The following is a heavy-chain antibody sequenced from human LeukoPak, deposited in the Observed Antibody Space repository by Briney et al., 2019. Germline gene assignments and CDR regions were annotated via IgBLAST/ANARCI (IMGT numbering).Heavy chain of an antibody. CDR3: AKVMVGHIVVVTSAFDI. Sequence: SETLSLTCTVSGASIGSYYWSWIRQPAGKGLEWIGRISSSGSTNYNPSLKSRVTMSVDTSKNQFSLKLSSVAAADTAVYYCAKVMVGHIVVVTSAFDIWGQGTMVTVSS. CDR1: GASIGSYY. V-gene: IGHV4-4*07. CDR2: ISSSGST. J-gene: IGHJ3*02. D-gene: IGHD2-21*02.